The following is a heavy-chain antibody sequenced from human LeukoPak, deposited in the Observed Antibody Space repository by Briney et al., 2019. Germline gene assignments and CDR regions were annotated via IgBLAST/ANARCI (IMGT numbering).Heavy chain of an antibody. CDR1: GFTFSNNW. CDR2: IRQDGSDK. D-gene: IGHD6-19*01. V-gene: IGHV3-7*01. CDR3: AKEEFAQIAVAEGY. J-gene: IGHJ4*02. Sequence: GGSLRLSCAVSGFTFSNNWMNWVRQAPGKGLEWVANIRQDGSDKNYVDSVKGRFTISRDNAKNSLYLQMNGLRAEDTAVYYCAKEEFAQIAVAEGYWGQGTLVTVSS.